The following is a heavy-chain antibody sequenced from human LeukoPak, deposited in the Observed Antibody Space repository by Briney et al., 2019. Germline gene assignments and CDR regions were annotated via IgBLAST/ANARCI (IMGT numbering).Heavy chain of an antibody. CDR2: IGVAGAT. Sequence: HAGGSLRLSCVASGLTFANSVIPWVRQPPGKGLEWVSGIGVAGATHYLDSVKGRFTISRENARNSLYLQMNSLTVGDTAMYYCVREGYSSGRAPAFDVWGQGTTVTVSS. J-gene: IGHJ3*01. CDR3: VREGYSSGRAPAFDV. V-gene: IGHV3-13*01. D-gene: IGHD3-22*01. CDR1: GLTFANSV.